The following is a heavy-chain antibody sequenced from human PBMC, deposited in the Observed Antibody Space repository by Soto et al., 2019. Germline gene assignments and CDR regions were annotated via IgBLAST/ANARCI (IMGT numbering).Heavy chain of an antibody. CDR1: GFNFSSYG. CDR2: ISGSGGST. V-gene: IGHV3-23*01. J-gene: IGHJ1*01. D-gene: IGHD2-15*01. CDR3: AKAPRDIVVVVAAQPPEYFQH. Sequence: PGGSLRLSCAASGFNFSSYGMHWVRQAPGKGLEWVSAISGSGGSTYYADSVKGRFTISRDNSKNTLYLQMNSLRAEDTAVYYCAKAPRDIVVVVAAQPPEYFQHWGQGTLVTVSS.